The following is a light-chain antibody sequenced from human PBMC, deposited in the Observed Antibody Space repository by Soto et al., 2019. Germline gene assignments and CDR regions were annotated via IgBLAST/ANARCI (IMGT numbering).Light chain of an antibody. V-gene: IGKV1-5*03. CDR3: QHYDSYSDA. Sequence: DIQMTQSPSTLSGSVGDRVTITCRASQTISSWLAWYQQKPGKAPKLLIYKASTLKSGVPSRFSVSGSGTDFTLTTSRLQPDDFATDYCQHYDSYSDAFGQGTKVELK. CDR2: KAS. J-gene: IGKJ1*01. CDR1: QTISSW.